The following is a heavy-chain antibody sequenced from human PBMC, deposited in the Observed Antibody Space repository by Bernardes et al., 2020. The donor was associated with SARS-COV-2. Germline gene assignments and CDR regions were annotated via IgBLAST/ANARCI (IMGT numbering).Heavy chain of an antibody. CDR3: AKPTAGSYYYGMDV. Sequence: GGSLRLSCAASGFTFSTYGVHWVRQAPGKGLEWVALISYDGSNKYYADSVKGRFTISRDNSKNTLYLQMNSLRAEDTAVYYCAKPTAGSYYYGMDVWGQGTTVTVSS. CDR1: GFTFSTYG. CDR2: ISYDGSNK. D-gene: IGHD6-19*01. J-gene: IGHJ6*02. V-gene: IGHV3-30*18.